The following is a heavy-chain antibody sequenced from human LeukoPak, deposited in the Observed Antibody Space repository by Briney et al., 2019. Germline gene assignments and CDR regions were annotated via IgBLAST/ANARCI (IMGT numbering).Heavy chain of an antibody. CDR1: GRSLSSYY. CDR2: IYTSGST. Sequence: SETLSPTCTVSGRSLSSYYSSWVRQPAGKGLEWIGRIYTSGSTNYNPSLKSRVTMSVDTSKNQFSLKLSAMTTSDTAVYYGARAKNRYNDDAFDIWGQGTMVTVSS. J-gene: IGHJ3*02. D-gene: IGHD5-12*01. CDR3: ARAKNRYNDDAFDI. V-gene: IGHV4-4*07.